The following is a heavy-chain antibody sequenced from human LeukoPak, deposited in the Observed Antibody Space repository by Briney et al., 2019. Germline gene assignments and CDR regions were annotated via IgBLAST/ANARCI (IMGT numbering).Heavy chain of an antibody. CDR2: INHSGST. J-gene: IGHJ6*03. Sequence: PSETLSLTCAVYGGSFSGYYWSWIRQPPGKGLEWIGEINHSGSTNYNPSLKSRVTISVDTSKNQLSLKLSSVTAADTAVYYCARRILGIAVGGSHYYYYMDVWGQGTTVTVSS. V-gene: IGHV4-34*01. CDR3: ARRILGIAVGGSHYYYYMDV. D-gene: IGHD6-19*01. CDR1: GGSFSGYY.